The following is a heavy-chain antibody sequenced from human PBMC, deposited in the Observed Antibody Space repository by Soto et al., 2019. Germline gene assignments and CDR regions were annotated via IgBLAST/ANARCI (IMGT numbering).Heavy chain of an antibody. J-gene: IGHJ4*02. CDR1: GHTFTTDA. V-gene: IGHV1-3*04. Sequence: ASVKVSCKASGHTFTTDAMHWVRQAPGQRLEWMGWFNTGNGDTKYSQKFQGRVTLTGDTSASTASMELSGLRSADTAVYYCARVVPLYDRTSPLDYWGQGTLVTVSS. CDR3: ARVVPLYDRTSPLDY. D-gene: IGHD3-22*01. CDR2: FNTGNGDT.